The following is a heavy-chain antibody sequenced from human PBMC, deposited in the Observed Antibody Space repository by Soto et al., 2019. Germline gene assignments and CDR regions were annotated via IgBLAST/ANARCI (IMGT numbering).Heavy chain of an antibody. CDR1: GGTFSSYA. D-gene: IGHD5-18*01. Sequence: SVKVSCKASGGTFSSYAISWVRQAPGQGLEWMGGIIPIFGTANYAQKFQGRVTITADESTSTAYMELSSLRSEDTAVYYCARDKAVDTAMVSYGMDVWGQGTTVPVSS. V-gene: IGHV1-69*13. CDR2: IIPIFGTA. J-gene: IGHJ6*02. CDR3: ARDKAVDTAMVSYGMDV.